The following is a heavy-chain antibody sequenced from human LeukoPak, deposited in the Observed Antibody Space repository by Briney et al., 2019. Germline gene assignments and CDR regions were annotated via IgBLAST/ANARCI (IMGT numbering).Heavy chain of an antibody. V-gene: IGHV1-18*01. J-gene: IGHJ3*02. CDR2: ISGFNGNT. CDR1: GLTFTYYG. D-gene: IGHD1-20*01. Sequence: AAVKVTCKASGLTFTYYGISWVRQAPGQGLAWMGWISGFNGNTNYAQKLHGRATMTTDTSTTTAYMELRSLRSDDTAVYYCARGAGITATTRAFDIWGQGTLVTVSS. CDR3: ARGAGITATTRAFDI.